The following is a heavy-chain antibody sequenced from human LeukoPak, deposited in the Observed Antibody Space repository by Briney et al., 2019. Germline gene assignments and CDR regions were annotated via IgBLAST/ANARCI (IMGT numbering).Heavy chain of an antibody. V-gene: IGHV1-2*06. CDR1: GYTFTGYY. D-gene: IGHD2-2*02. J-gene: IGHJ4*02. CDR3: ARGDCSSTSCYNIDY. CDR2: INPNSGGT. Sequence: ASVKVSCKASGYTFTGYYMHWVRQASGQGLEWMGRINPNSGGTNYAQKFQGRVTMTRDTSISTAYMELSRLRSDDTAVYYCARGDCSSTSCYNIDYWGQGTLDTVSS.